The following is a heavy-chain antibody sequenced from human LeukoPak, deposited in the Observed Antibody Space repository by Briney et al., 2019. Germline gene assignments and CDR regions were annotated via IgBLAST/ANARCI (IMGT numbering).Heavy chain of an antibody. Sequence: GGSLRLSCADSGFTFSSHWMHWVRQAPGKGLVWVSRIKYDASSTSYADSVKGRFTISRDNAKNTLYLQMNSLRAEDTAVYYCARERTMVRDMSWFDPWGQGTRVTVSS. CDR3: ARERTMVRDMSWFDP. CDR2: IKYDASST. J-gene: IGHJ5*02. CDR1: GFTFSSHW. D-gene: IGHD3-10*01. V-gene: IGHV3-74*01.